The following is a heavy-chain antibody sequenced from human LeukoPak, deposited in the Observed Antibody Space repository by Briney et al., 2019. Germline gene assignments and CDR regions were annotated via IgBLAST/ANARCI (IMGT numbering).Heavy chain of an antibody. CDR3: ARRASWPLLRLERLMNWFDP. J-gene: IGHJ5*02. D-gene: IGHD1-1*01. V-gene: IGHV4-61*02. CDR2: IYTSGST. Sequence: SETLSLTCTVSGGSISSGSYYWSWIRQPAGKGLEWIGRIYTSGSTNYNPSLKSRVTISVDTSKNQFSLKLSSVTAADTAVYYCARRASWPLLRLERLMNWFDPWGQGTLVTVSS. CDR1: GGSISSGSYY.